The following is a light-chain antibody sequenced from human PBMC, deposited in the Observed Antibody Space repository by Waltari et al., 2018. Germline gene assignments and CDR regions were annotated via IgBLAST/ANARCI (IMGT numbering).Light chain of an antibody. CDR1: ISDVGGYDY. Sequence: QSALTQPPSASGSPGQSVTISCTGTISDVGGYDYVPWYQQHPGKAPKVMIYAVNKRPSGVPDSFSGSKSGSTASLTVSGLQADDEAAYYCSSYAGSNTVVFGGGTKLTVL. CDR2: AVN. V-gene: IGLV2-8*01. CDR3: SSYAGSNTVV. J-gene: IGLJ2*01.